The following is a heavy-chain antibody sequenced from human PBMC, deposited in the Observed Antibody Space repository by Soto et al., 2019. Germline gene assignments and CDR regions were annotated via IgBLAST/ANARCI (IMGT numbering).Heavy chain of an antibody. J-gene: IGHJ4*02. V-gene: IGHV3-33*01. D-gene: IGHD3-10*01. Sequence: GGSLRLSCAASGFTFSSYGMHWVRQAPGKGLEWVAVIWYDGSNKYYADSVKGRFTISRDNSKNTLYLQMNSLRAEDTAVYYCARSPDYYGSGSYNTPLYYFDYWGQGTLVTVSS. CDR3: ARSPDYYGSGSYNTPLYYFDY. CDR1: GFTFSSYG. CDR2: IWYDGSNK.